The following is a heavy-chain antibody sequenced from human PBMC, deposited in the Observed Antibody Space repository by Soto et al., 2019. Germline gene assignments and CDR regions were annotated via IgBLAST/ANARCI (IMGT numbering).Heavy chain of an antibody. J-gene: IGHJ3*02. Sequence: SVKVSFKASGGTFSSYAISWVRPAPGQGLEWMGGIIPIFGTANYAQKFQGRVTITADKSTSTAYMELSSLRSEDTAVYYCARGYPDNSGCAVDIWGQGTIVTVSS. V-gene: IGHV1-69*06. CDR1: GGTFSSYA. CDR2: IIPIFGTA. CDR3: ARGYPDNSGCAVDI. D-gene: IGHD6-19*01.